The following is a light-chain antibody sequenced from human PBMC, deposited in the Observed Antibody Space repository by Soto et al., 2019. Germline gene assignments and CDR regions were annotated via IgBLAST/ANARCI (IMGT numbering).Light chain of an antibody. Sequence: EIVLTQSPGTLSLSPGERATLSCRASQSVSSSYLAWYQQKLGQAPRLLIYGASSMATGIPDRFSGSGSGTDFTLTISILEPEDFAVYYCQQYGSSPLTFGGGTKVEIK. CDR2: GAS. J-gene: IGKJ4*01. V-gene: IGKV3-20*01. CDR3: QQYGSSPLT. CDR1: QSVSSSY.